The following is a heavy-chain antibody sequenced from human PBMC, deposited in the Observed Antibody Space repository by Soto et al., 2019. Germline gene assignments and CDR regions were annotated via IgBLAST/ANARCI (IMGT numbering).Heavy chain of an antibody. D-gene: IGHD1-26*01. Sequence: GGSLRLSCAASGFTFTNYYISWIRQAPGKGLEWVSYISANNVYTNYADSVKGRFTISRDNGKNSVYLQMNGLRAEDTAVYYCARDLEVGSYLYYFDFWGQGALVTVSS. CDR3: ARDLEVGSYLYYFDF. V-gene: IGHV3-11*06. CDR1: GFTFTNYY. J-gene: IGHJ4*02. CDR2: ISANNVYT.